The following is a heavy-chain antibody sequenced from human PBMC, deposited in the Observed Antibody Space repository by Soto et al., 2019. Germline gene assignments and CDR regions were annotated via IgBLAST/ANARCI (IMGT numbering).Heavy chain of an antibody. Sequence: PSETLSLTCTVSGASITNNYWSWIRQSPGKGLEWIGYIYYSGTTNYNPSLERRVTIWRDTFKKQFSLKLNSLSAAVTAVYFCVRTVYDSRGYYRYIYFDHWGQGTLVTVSS. J-gene: IGHJ4*02. V-gene: IGHV4-59*01. CDR1: GASITNNY. D-gene: IGHD3-22*01. CDR2: IYYSGTT. CDR3: VRTVYDSRGYYRYIYFDH.